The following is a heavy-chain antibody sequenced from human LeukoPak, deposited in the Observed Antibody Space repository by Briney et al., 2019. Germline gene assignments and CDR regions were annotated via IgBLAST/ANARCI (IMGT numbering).Heavy chain of an antibody. J-gene: IGHJ4*02. CDR1: GFTFGSYW. Sequence: PGGSLRLSCAASGFTFGSYWMSWVRQAPGKGLEWVANIKQDGSEKYYVDSVKGRFTISRDNAKNSLYLQMNSLRAEDTAVYYCARAGGRPIPFDYWGQGTLVTVSS. V-gene: IGHV3-7*01. D-gene: IGHD2-21*01. CDR2: IKQDGSEK. CDR3: ARAGGRPIPFDY.